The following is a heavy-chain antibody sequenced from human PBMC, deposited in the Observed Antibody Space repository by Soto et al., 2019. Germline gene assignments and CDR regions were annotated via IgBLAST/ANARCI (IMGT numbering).Heavy chain of an antibody. CDR1: GGSFSGYY. J-gene: IGHJ2*01. D-gene: IGHD3-9*01. V-gene: IGHV4-34*01. Sequence: QVQLQQWGAGPLRPLETLSLTCGVSGGSFSGYYWAWIRQSPGKGLEWVGEINDRGSINYNPSLKCRVSSSVDTSTTHYSLNLRSVTAADTAVYYCASESHAIGTGPPWVWYFDLWGRGTLVTVSS. CDR3: ASESHAIGTGPPWVWYFDL. CDR2: INDRGSI.